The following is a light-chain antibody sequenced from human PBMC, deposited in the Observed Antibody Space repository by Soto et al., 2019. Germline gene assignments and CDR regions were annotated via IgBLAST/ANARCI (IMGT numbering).Light chain of an antibody. CDR3: SSYAGSSSNSYV. CDR2: EVS. V-gene: IGLV2-8*01. Sequence: QSALTQTPSASGSPGQSVTTSCTGTSSDVGDYNHVSWYQQHPGKAPKLMIYEVSKRPSGVPDRFSGSKSGNTASLTVSGLQAEDEADYYCSSYAGSSSNSYVFGTGTKVTVL. CDR1: SSDVGDYNH. J-gene: IGLJ1*01.